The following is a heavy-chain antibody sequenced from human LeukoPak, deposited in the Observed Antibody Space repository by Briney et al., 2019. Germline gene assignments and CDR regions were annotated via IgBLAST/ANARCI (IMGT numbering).Heavy chain of an antibody. D-gene: IGHD1-26*01. V-gene: IGHV4-34*01. CDR1: GGSFSGYY. Sequence: PSETLSLTCAVYGGSFSGYYWSWIRQPPGKGREWIGEINHSGSTNYNPSLKSRVTISVDTSKNQFSLKLSSVTAADTAVYYCARELRSREAFDIWGQGTMVTVSS. CDR3: ARELRSREAFDI. CDR2: INHSGST. J-gene: IGHJ3*02.